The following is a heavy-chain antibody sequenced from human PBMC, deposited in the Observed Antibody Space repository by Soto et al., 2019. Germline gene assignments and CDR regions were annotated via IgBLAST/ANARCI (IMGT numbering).Heavy chain of an antibody. V-gene: IGHV5-51*01. CDR2: IYPRDSDT. D-gene: IGHD6-13*01. Sequence: PGESLKISCDASGYTFTNYWIGWVRQMPGTGLEWMGIIYPRDSDTRYSPSFQDQVTMSVDKSIGTAYLQWSSLKASDTAMYYCVRRSGKIESSVGPRCFDYWGQGTLVTVSS. J-gene: IGHJ4*02. CDR1: GYTFTNYW. CDR3: VRRSGKIESSVGPRCFDY.